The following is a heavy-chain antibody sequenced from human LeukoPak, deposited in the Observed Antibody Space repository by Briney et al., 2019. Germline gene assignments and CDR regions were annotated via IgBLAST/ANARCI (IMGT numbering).Heavy chain of an antibody. CDR3: AREQWLGSFYYYYYGLDV. D-gene: IGHD6-19*01. Sequence: ASVKVSCKASGYTLSQYAMHWVRQAPGQRPEWTGWINSGNSNTKYDQKFQGRVTITRDTSANTAYMELSSLRSEDTAVYYCAREQWLGSFYYYYYGLDVWGQGTTVTVSS. V-gene: IGHV1-3*04. CDR2: INSGNSNT. J-gene: IGHJ6*02. CDR1: GYTLSQYA.